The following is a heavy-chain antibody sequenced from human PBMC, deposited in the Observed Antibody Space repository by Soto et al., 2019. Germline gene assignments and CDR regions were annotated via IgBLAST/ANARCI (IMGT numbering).Heavy chain of an antibody. CDR2: ISSSSSYI. V-gene: IGHV3-21*01. D-gene: IGHD4-17*01. CDR1: GFTFSSYS. Sequence: GGSLRLSCAASGFTFSSYSMNWVRQAPGKGLEWVSSISSSSSYIYYADSVKGRFTISRDNAKNSLYLQMNSLRAEDTAVYYCARDPTLTTVTQHDAFDIWGQGTMVTVSS. CDR3: ARDPTLTTVTQHDAFDI. J-gene: IGHJ3*02.